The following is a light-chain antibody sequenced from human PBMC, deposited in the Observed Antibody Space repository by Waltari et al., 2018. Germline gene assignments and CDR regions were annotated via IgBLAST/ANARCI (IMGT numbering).Light chain of an antibody. CDR3: QVYDSNTWV. J-gene: IGLJ3*02. Sequence: SYELTQPLSVSVALGQTARITCGGTNIGRKDVHGYQQKPGQAPVLVNRPSGIRERFSRSNSGNTATLTISRAQAGDEADYYCQVYDSNTWVFGGGTKLTVL. V-gene: IGLV3-9*01. CDR1: NIGRKD.